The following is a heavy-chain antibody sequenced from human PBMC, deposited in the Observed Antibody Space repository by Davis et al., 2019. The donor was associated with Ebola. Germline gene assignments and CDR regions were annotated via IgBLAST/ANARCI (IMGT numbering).Heavy chain of an antibody. CDR1: GGSISSSSYY. Sequence: MPSETLSLTCTVSGGSISSSSYYWGWIRQPPGKGLEWIGSIYYSGSTYYNPSLKSRLTISVDTSKNQFSLKLSSVTAADTAVYYYARQELLRFLEWSFDYWGQGTLVTVSS. D-gene: IGHD3-3*01. CDR3: ARQELLRFLEWSFDY. CDR2: IYYSGST. V-gene: IGHV4-39*01. J-gene: IGHJ4*02.